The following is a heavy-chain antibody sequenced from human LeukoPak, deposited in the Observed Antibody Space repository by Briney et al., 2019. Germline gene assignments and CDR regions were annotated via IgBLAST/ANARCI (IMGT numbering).Heavy chain of an antibody. CDR2: ITRSGQNT. D-gene: IGHD4-11*01. Sequence: GVSLRLSCAASGFPFGDFAMTWVRQVPGGGLQWVSTITRSGQNTYYADSVKGRFTISRDDYKGMLYLQMNSLRAEDTAMYYCVKDDDCSIPGCVIDALVVWGQGTVVTVSS. J-gene: IGHJ3*01. CDR1: GFPFGDFA. V-gene: IGHV3-23*01. CDR3: VKDDDCSIPGCVIDALVV.